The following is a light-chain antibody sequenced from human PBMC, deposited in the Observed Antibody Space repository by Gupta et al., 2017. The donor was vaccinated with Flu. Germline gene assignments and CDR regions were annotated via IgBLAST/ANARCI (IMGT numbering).Light chain of an antibody. CDR2: DAS. CDR1: QSIRSC. V-gene: IGKV1-39*01. J-gene: IGKJ4*01. Sequence: DIQMTQSPSSLSASVGDGVAITCRASQSIRSCLNWYQQRPGKAPNLLIYDASSLQSGVPSRFSGSGSGTDFTLTISSLQPEDFATYYCQQTDSAPRSFGGGTNVEIK. CDR3: QQTDSAPRS.